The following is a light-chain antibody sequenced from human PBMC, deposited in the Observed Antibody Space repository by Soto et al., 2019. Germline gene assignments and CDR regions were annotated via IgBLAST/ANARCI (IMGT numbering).Light chain of an antibody. V-gene: IGLV2-11*01. J-gene: IGLJ2*01. Sequence: QSALTQPRSVSGSPGQSVTFSCTGTSSDVGGYNYVSWYQQHPGKAPKLMIYDVSKRPSGVPDRFSGSKSGNTASLTISGLQAEDEADYYCCSYAGSFHVVFGGGTKLTVL. CDR2: DVS. CDR1: SSDVGGYNY. CDR3: CSYAGSFHVV.